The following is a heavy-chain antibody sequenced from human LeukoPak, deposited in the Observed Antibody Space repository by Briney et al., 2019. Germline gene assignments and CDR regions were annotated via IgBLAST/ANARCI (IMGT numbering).Heavy chain of an antibody. V-gene: IGHV3-23*01. CDR1: GFTFSSYA. CDR3: AKVARAETMMVVVIRNRSYYFDY. Sequence: GGSLRLSCAASGFTFSSYAMSWVRQAPGKGLEWVSAISGSGGSKYYADSVKGRFTISRDNSKNTLYLQMNSLRAEDTAVYYCAKVARAETMMVVVIRNRSYYFDYWGQGTLGTVSS. D-gene: IGHD3-22*01. J-gene: IGHJ4*02. CDR2: ISGSGGSK.